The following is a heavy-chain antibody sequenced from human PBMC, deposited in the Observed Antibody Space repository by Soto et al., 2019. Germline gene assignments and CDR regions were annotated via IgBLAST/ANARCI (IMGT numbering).Heavy chain of an antibody. V-gene: IGHV4-59*08. CDR1: GGSISSYF. CDR2: IYYGGST. D-gene: IGHD2-2*01. Sequence: SETLSLTCTVSGGSISSYFWSWIRQPPGKGLEWIGYIYYGGSTNYNPSLKSRVTISVDTSENQFSLILSSVTAADTAVYYCARFYCSSTNCYVVYWAQGTLVTVSS. CDR3: ARFYCSSTNCYVVY. J-gene: IGHJ4*02.